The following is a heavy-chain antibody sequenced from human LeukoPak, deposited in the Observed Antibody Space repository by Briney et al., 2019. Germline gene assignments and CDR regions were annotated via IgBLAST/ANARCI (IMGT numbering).Heavy chain of an antibody. V-gene: IGHV4-59*12. Sequence: SETLSLTCTVSGGSISSYYWSWIRQPPGKGLEWIGSMYYSGSTSYNPSLKSRVTISVDTSKNQFSLKLSSVIAADTAVYYCAGAYCGGGDCYHSRGWFDTWGQGTLVTVSS. CDR2: MYYSGST. D-gene: IGHD2-21*02. CDR3: AGAYCGGGDCYHSRGWFDT. J-gene: IGHJ5*02. CDR1: GGSISSYY.